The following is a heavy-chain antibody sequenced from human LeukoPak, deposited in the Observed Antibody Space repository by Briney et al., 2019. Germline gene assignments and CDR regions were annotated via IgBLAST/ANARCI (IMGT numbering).Heavy chain of an antibody. Sequence: SETLSLTCAVYGGSFSGYYWSWIRQPPGKGLEWIGYIYHSGSTYYNPSLKSRVTISIDRSKNQFSLKLSSVTAADTAVYYCARGFDILTGSLLLEDAFDIWGQGTMVTVSS. J-gene: IGHJ3*02. D-gene: IGHD3-9*01. V-gene: IGHV4-34*01. CDR2: IYHSGST. CDR1: GGSFSGYY. CDR3: ARGFDILTGSLLLEDAFDI.